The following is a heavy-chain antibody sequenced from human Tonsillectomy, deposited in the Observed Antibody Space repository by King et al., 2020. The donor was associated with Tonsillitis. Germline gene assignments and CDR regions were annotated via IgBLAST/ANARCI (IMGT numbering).Heavy chain of an antibody. J-gene: IGHJ3*02. CDR1: DNSISSSSHY. V-gene: IGHV4-61*02. D-gene: IGHD1-26*01. CDR2: IYTSGSS. CDR3: AREISGSPTYGSAFDI. Sequence: VQLQESGPGLVKPSQTLSLICTVSDNSISSSSHYWSWIRQPAGKELEWIGRIYTSGSSNYNPSLNSRVTMSADTSKNQLSLILSSVTAADTAVYYCAREISGSPTYGSAFDIWGQGTMVTVS.